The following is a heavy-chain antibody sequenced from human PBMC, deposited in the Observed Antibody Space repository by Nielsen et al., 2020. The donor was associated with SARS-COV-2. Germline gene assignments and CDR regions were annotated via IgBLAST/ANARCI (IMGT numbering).Heavy chain of an antibody. J-gene: IGHJ4*02. V-gene: IGHV5-51*01. CDR1: GYSFTSYW. D-gene: IGHD2-15*01. Sequence: GESLKISCKGSGYSFTSYWIGWVRQMPGKGLEWMGIIYPGDSDTRYSPSFQGQVTISADKSISTAYLQWSSLKASDTAMYYCARQGCSGGSCYPFDYWGQGTLVTVSS. CDR3: ARQGCSGGSCYPFDY. CDR2: IYPGDSDT.